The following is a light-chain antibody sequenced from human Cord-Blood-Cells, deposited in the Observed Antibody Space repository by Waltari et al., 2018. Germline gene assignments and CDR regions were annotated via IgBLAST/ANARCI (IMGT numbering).Light chain of an antibody. J-gene: IGLJ1*01. CDR3: SSYTSSSTYV. CDR2: DVS. Sequence: QSALTQPASASGSPGPSITIPCTGTRRDGGGYNYVSWYQHHPGKGPKLMIYDVSNRPSGVSNRFSGSKSGNTASLTISGLQAEDEADYYCSSYTSSSTYVFGTGTKVTVL. CDR1: RRDGGGYNY. V-gene: IGLV2-14*03.